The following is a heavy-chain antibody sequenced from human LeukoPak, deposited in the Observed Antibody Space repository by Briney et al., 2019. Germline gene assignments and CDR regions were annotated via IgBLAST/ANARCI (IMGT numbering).Heavy chain of an antibody. V-gene: IGHV4-59*11. D-gene: IGHD3-22*01. J-gene: IGHJ3*02. CDR3: ARDKGGSSGYYYVGFIDT. Sequence: PSETLSLTCTVSGGSISSHYWSWIRQTPGRGLEWVGYTHYSGRTNYNPSLKSRVTMSVDTSKSQISLRLTSVTAADTAVYYCARDKGGSSGYYYVGFIDTWGQGTLVTVSS. CDR2: THYSGRT. CDR1: GGSISSHY.